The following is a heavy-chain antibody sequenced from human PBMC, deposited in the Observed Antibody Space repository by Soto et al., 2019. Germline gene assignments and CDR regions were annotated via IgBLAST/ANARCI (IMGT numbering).Heavy chain of an antibody. CDR1: GGSISSGGYY. CDR2: IYYSGST. CDR3: ASVQLGRDWNYVLGYYYYGMDV. V-gene: IGHV4-31*03. D-gene: IGHD1-7*01. Sequence: TLSLTCTVSGGSISSGGYYWSWIRQHPGKGLEWIGYIYYSGSTYYNPSLKSRVTISVDTSKNQFSLKLSSVTAADTAVYYCASVQLGRDWNYVLGYYYYGMDVWGQGTTVTVSS. J-gene: IGHJ6*02.